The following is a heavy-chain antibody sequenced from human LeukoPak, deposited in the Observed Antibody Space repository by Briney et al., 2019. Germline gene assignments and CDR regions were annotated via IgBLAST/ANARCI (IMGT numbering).Heavy chain of an antibody. Sequence: SGGSLRLSCAASGFTFSSYAMHWVRQAPGKGLEWVAVISYDGSNKDYADSVKGRFTISRDNAKNSLYLQMNSLRAEDTAVYYCARMARHYSSSWYDAFDIWGQGTMVTVSS. CDR1: GFTFSSYA. CDR3: ARMARHYSSSWYDAFDI. CDR2: ISYDGSNK. J-gene: IGHJ3*02. V-gene: IGHV3-30-3*01. D-gene: IGHD6-13*01.